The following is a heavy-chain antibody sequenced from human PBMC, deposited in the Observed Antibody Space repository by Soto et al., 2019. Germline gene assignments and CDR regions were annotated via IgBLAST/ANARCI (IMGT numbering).Heavy chain of an antibody. D-gene: IGHD6-6*01. J-gene: IGHJ6*02. CDR2: IIPIFGTA. Sequence: ASLKVSCKASGGTFSSYAISWVRQAPGQGLEWMGGIIPIFGTANYAQKFQGRVTITADESTSTAYMELSSLRSEDTAVYYCASQQLGPSYYYGMDVWGQGTTVTVSS. CDR1: GGTFSSYA. CDR3: ASQQLGPSYYYGMDV. V-gene: IGHV1-69*13.